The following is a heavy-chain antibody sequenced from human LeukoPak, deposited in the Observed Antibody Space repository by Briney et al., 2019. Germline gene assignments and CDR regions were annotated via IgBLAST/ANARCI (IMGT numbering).Heavy chain of an antibody. J-gene: IGHJ5*02. CDR3: AKDSARPTFGVVEWFDP. D-gene: IGHD3-3*01. Sequence: GGSLRLSCAASGFTFSSYAMSWVRQAPGKGLEWVSAISGSGGRTYYADSVEGRFTISRDNSKNTLYLQMNSLRAEDTAVYYCAKDSARPTFGVVEWFDPWGQGTLVTVSS. CDR1: GFTFSSYA. CDR2: ISGSGGRT. V-gene: IGHV3-23*01.